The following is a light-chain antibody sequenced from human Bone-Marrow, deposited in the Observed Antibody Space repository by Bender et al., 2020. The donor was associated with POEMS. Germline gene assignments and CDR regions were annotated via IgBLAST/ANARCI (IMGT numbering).Light chain of an antibody. V-gene: IGLV2-11*01. Sequence: QSALTQPASVSGSPGQSITISCTGTSSDVGGHNYVSWYQQHPGKAPKLMIYDVSKRPSGVPDRFSGSKSGNTASLTISGLQAEDEADYYCYSYAGSYAWVFGGGTKLTVL. CDR2: DVS. J-gene: IGLJ3*02. CDR1: SSDVGGHNY. CDR3: YSYAGSYAWV.